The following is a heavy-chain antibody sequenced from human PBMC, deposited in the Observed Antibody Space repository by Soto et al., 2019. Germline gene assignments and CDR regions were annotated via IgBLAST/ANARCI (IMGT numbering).Heavy chain of an antibody. D-gene: IGHD3-10*01. J-gene: IGHJ6*02. CDR2: IYYSRSA. CDR1: GGSISSYY. Sequence: QVQLQESGPGLVKPSETLSLTCTVSGGSISSYYWSWIRQPPGKGLEWIGYIYYSRSANYNPSLKSRVTISVDTSKDRFSLKLSSVTAADTAVYYCARYYYGSGSYPYYCGMDVWGQGTTVTVSS. V-gene: IGHV4-59*01. CDR3: ARYYYGSGSYPYYCGMDV.